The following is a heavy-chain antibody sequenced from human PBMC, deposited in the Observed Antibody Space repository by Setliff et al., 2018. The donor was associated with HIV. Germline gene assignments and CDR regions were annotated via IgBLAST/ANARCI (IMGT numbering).Heavy chain of an antibody. J-gene: IGHJ4*02. CDR3: ARPAPRGYSYGHYYFDY. Sequence: SETLSLTCTVSGVSISSGSYYWSWIRQPAGKGLEWIGHIYTSGSTNYNPYLKSRVTISVDKYKNQFSLKLSTVAAADTAAYYCARPAPRGYSYGHYYFDYWGRGTLVTVSS. D-gene: IGHD5-18*01. CDR2: IYTSGST. CDR1: GVSISSGSYY. V-gene: IGHV4-61*09.